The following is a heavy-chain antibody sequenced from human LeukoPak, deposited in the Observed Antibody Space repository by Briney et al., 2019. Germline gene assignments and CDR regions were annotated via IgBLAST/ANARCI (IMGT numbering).Heavy chain of an antibody. CDR1: GHTLTELS. V-gene: IGHV1-24*01. J-gene: IGHJ6*03. CDR3: ATARRLAALDENYYYYMDV. CDR2: FDPEHVET. Sequence: ASVKVSCKVSGHTLTELSMHWVRQAPGKGLEWMGGFDPEHVETIYSQKFQDRATMTADTSSDTAHMELSSLRSEDTAVYYCATARRLAALDENYYYYMDVWGRGTTVTVSS. D-gene: IGHD6-13*01.